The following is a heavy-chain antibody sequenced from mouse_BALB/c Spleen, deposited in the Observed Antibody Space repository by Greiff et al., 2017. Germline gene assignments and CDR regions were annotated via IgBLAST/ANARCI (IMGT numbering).Heavy chain of an antibody. D-gene: IGHD2-10*02. Sequence: VQLQQSGAELVRPGASVTLSCKASGYTFTDYEMHWVKQTPVHGLEWIGAIDPETGGTAYNQKFKGKATLTADKSSSTAYMELRSLTSEDSAVYYCTRTEVWEGGFAYWGQGTLVTVSA. J-gene: IGHJ3*01. CDR3: TRTEVWEGGFAY. CDR2: IDPETGGT. CDR1: GYTFTDYE. V-gene: IGHV1-15*01.